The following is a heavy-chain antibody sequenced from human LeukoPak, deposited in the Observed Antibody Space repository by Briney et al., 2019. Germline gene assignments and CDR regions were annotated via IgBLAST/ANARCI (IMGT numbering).Heavy chain of an antibody. CDR2: ISTSSSTT. J-gene: IGHJ3*02. CDR1: GFTFTTYS. V-gene: IGHV3-48*01. Sequence: GGSLRLSCAASGFTFTTYSMNWVRQAPGKGLEGVSYISTSSSTTYYPDSVKGRFAVSRDNAKNSLYLQMNSLRVEDTAVYYCARGLLASRSAFDIWGQGTMVTVSS. CDR3: ARGLLASRSAFDI.